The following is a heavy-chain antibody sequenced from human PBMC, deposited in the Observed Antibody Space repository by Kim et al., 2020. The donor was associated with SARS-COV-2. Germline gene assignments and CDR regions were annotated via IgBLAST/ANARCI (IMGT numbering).Heavy chain of an antibody. Sequence: TRYSPSFQGQVTISADKSISTAYLQWGSLKASDTAMYYCARPYPGGYLMDWGQGTLVTVSS. V-gene: IGHV5-51*01. J-gene: IGHJ4*02. CDR3: ARPYPGGYLMD. D-gene: IGHD5-12*01. CDR2: T.